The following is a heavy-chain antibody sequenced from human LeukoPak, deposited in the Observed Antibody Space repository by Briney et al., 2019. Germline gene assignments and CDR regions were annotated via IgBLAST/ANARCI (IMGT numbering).Heavy chain of an antibody. Sequence: PSETLSLTCAVYGGSFSGYYWTWIRQPPGKGLEWIGEINHSGSTNYNPSLKSRVTVSVDTSKNQFSLKLSSVTAADTAVYYCAREKGGSYGPFDYWGQGTLVTVSS. D-gene: IGHD1-26*01. CDR3: AREKGGSYGPFDY. CDR1: GGSFSGYY. J-gene: IGHJ4*02. CDR2: INHSGST. V-gene: IGHV4-34*01.